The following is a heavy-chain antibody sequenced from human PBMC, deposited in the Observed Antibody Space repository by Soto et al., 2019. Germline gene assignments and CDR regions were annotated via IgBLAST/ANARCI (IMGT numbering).Heavy chain of an antibody. V-gene: IGHV3-48*03. D-gene: IGHD3-9*01. Sequence: EVQLVESGGGSVQPGGSLRLSCEASGFTFSNHAMDWVRQAPGKGLEWVSYIDRVGRTIYYADSVKGRFTISRDNAKNSLNVQMNSLGAEDTAVYYCARDLTGYAMDVWGQGTTVTVSS. CDR3: ARDLTGYAMDV. J-gene: IGHJ6*02. CDR2: IDRVGRTI. CDR1: GFTFSNHA.